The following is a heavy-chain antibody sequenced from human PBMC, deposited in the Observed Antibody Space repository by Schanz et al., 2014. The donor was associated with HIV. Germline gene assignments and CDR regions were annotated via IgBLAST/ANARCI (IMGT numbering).Heavy chain of an antibody. CDR2: IKLDGSEK. J-gene: IGHJ5*01. CDR3: ARDKSNLGMDS. Sequence: EVQLVESGGGLVQPGGSLRLSCAASGFTFSRYWMTWVRQAPGKGLEWLANIKLDGSEKYYVDSVKGRFTTSRDNAKNSLYLQMNTLRADDTAVYYCARDKSNLGMDSWGQGTLVTVSS. CDR1: GFTFSRYW. V-gene: IGHV3-7*05.